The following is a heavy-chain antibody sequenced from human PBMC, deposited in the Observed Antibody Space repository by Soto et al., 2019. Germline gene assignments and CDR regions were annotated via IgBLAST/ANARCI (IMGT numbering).Heavy chain of an antibody. CDR3: AHRVLRTVFGLVTTTAIYFDF. D-gene: IGHD3-3*01. CDR2: IYWDDDK. V-gene: IGHV2-5*02. CDR1: GFSLTTSGVG. J-gene: IGHJ4*02. Sequence: QITLNESGPTQVKPRQTLTLTCTFSGFSLTTSGVGVGWIRQSPGKAPEWLALIYWDDDKRYSPSLKSRLTIAKDTSKNMVVVTMADLDPADTATYYCAHRVLRTVFGLVTTTAIYFDFWGQGTPVAVSS.